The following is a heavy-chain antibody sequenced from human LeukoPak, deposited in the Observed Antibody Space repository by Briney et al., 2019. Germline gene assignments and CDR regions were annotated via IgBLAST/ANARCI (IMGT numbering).Heavy chain of an antibody. CDR3: ARWDIRGTAHQLNN. J-gene: IGHJ4*02. CDR1: GFTLSSHW. CDR2: INQDGSNR. V-gene: IGHV3-7*01. Sequence: GGSLRLSCAASGFTLSSHWMSWVRQAPGKGLEWVANINQDGSNRYYVDSVRGRFTISRDNAKNSMYLQMNSLRAEDTAVYYCARWDIRGTAHQLNNWGQGTLVTVSS. D-gene: IGHD1-7*01.